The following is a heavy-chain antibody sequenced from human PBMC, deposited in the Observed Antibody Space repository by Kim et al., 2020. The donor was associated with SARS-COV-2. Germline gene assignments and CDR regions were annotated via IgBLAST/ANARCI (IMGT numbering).Heavy chain of an antibody. CDR1: GYTFTSHW. CDR3: ARIGAVATITDGFDI. CDR2: IYAGDSDT. V-gene: IGHV5-51*01. D-gene: IGHD1-26*01. Sequence: GESLKISCKTSGYTFTSHWIAWGRQQPGKGLEWMGIIYAGDSDTYYSPSFKGQVTISADKSITTAYLQWSSLKASDTAMYYCARIGAVATITDGFDIWGQETILPLSS. J-gene: IGHJ3*02.